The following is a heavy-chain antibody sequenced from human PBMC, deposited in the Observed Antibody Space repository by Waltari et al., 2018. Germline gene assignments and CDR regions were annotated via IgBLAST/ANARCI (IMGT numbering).Heavy chain of an antibody. CDR2: ISGSGGST. V-gene: IGHV3-23*01. J-gene: IGHJ4*02. D-gene: IGHD3-10*01. CDR1: GFTFSSYA. Sequence: EVQLLESGGGLVQPGGSLRLSCAASGFTFSSYAMSWVRQAPGKGLEWVSAISGSGGSTYYADSVKGRLTISRDNAKNTLYLQMNSLRAEDTAVYYCAKEWGFRELSCDDWGQGTLVTVSS. CDR3: AKEWGFRELSCDD.